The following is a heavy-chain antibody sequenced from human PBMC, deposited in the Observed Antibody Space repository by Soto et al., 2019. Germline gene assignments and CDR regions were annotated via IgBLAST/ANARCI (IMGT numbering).Heavy chain of an antibody. CDR2: TYYRSKWYN. CDR3: ARVSCTNGVCPYGMDV. CDR1: GDSVSSNSAA. D-gene: IGHD2-8*01. V-gene: IGHV6-1*01. J-gene: IGHJ6*02. Sequence: PSQTLSLTCAISGDSVSSNSAAWNWIRQSPSRGLEWLGRTYYRSKWYNDYAVSVKSRITINPDTSKNQFSLQLNSVTPEDTAVYYCARVSCTNGVCPYGMDVWGQGTTVTVSS.